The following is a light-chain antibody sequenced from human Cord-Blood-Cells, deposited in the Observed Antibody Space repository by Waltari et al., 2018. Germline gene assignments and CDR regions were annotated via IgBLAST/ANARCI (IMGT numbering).Light chain of an antibody. CDR1: SSDVGGYNL. V-gene: IGLV2-23*01. CDR3: CSYAGSSTVV. J-gene: IGLJ2*01. Sequence: QSALTQPASVSGSPGQSITISCTGTSSDVGGYNLLSWYQQHPGKSPTLMIYVGSKRPSGFSNRCSGSKSANTASLTISELQAEDEADYYCCSYAGSSTVVFGGGTKLTVL. CDR2: VGS.